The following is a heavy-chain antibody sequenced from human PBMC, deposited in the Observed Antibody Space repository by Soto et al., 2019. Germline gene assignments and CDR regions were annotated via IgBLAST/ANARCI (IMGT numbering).Heavy chain of an antibody. CDR3: ARDYGDYRGIDL. D-gene: IGHD4-17*01. CDR2: IKQDGTEK. CDR1: GFKFGNYP. V-gene: IGHV3-7*01. J-gene: IGHJ5*02. Sequence: GGSRRLSCVGSGFKFGNYPMTWVRQAPGKGPEWVANIKQDGTEKFYLDSVRGRFTVSRDNAEESLYLQMNTLRVEDTAVYYCARDYGDYRGIDLWGQGTLVTVSS.